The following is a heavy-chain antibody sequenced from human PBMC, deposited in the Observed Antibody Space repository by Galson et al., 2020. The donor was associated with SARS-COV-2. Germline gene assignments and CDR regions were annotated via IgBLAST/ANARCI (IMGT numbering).Heavy chain of an antibody. V-gene: IGHV4-4*02. D-gene: IGHD1-26*01. Sequence: SETLSLTCTVSGGSISSSNWWSWVRQPPGKGLEWIGEVHHSGNSNYNPSLKSRVTISVDKSKNQFSLNLSSVTAADTAVYYCARGPYSGSYRIWEHWCQGTLVTVSS. CDR2: VHHSGNS. CDR1: GGSISSSNW. CDR3: ARGPYSGSYRIWEH. J-gene: IGHJ1*01.